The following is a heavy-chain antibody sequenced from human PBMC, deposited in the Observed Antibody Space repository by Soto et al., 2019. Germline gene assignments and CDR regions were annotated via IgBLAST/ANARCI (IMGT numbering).Heavy chain of an antibody. V-gene: IGHV4-59*01. CDR2: IYYSGST. Sequence: SETLSLTCTVSGGSISSYYWSWIRQPPGKGLEWIGYIYYSGSTNYNPSLKSRVTISVDTSKNQFSLKLSSVTAADTAVYYCAKCLPAAPNWFDLWGQGTLVTVSS. J-gene: IGHJ5*02. CDR1: GGSISSYY. D-gene: IGHD2-2*01. CDR3: AKCLPAAPNWFDL.